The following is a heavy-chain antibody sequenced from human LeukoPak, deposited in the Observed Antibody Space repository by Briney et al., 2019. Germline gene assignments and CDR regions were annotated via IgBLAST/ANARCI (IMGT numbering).Heavy chain of an antibody. CDR2: ISASGANT. J-gene: IGHJ6*03. D-gene: IGHD6-6*01. Sequence: GGSLRLSCAASGFTFTIYSMSWVRQAAGKGLEWVSSISASGANTYYADSMKGRFTFSRDNSKNRLYLQMKSLRAEATAVYYCAKAYSSSDYYYIDVWGKGTTVTVSS. CDR3: AKAYSSSDYYYIDV. CDR1: GFTFTIYS. V-gene: IGHV3-23*01.